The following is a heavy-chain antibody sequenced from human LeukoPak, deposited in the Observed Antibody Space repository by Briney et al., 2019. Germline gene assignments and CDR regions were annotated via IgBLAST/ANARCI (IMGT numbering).Heavy chain of an antibody. CDR3: ARKYCSSTSCAIGLVDQ. CDR2: IYYSGST. D-gene: IGHD2-2*01. V-gene: IGHV4-39*01. J-gene: IGHJ4*02. Sequence: SETLSLTCTVSGGSISSSSYYWGWIRQPPGKGLEWIGSIYYSGSTYYNPSLKSRVTISVDTSKNQFSLRLSSVTAADTAVYYCARKYCSSTSCAIGLVDQWGQGTLVTVSS. CDR1: GGSISSSSYY.